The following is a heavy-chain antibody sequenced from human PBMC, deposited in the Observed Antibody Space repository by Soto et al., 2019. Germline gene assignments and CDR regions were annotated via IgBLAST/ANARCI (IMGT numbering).Heavy chain of an antibody. J-gene: IGHJ5*02. CDR3: ARLGIAVAGTFWFDP. V-gene: IGHV5-51*01. CDR1: GYSFTSYW. CDR2: IYPGDSDT. D-gene: IGHD6-19*01. Sequence: SGESLKISCKGSGYSFTSYWIGWVRQMPGKGLEWMGIIYPGDSDTRYSPSFQGQVTISADKSISTAYLQWSSLKASDTAMYYCARLGIAVAGTFWFDPWGQGTLVTSPQ.